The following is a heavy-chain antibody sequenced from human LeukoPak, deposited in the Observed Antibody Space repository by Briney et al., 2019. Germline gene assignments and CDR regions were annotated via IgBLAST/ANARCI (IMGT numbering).Heavy chain of an antibody. CDR1: GFRFTDYS. J-gene: IGHJ6*02. Sequence: GGSLRLSCAASGFRFTDYSLSWVRQAPGKGLEWVAVLCRNGEDKYYADTAKGRYTISRDNSKDTVSLQINSLRAEYSAIYFCVKDRPCETCMPMAAWGQGTSVSVSS. V-gene: IGHV3-23*01. CDR2: LCRNGEDK. CDR3: VKDRPCETCMPMAA. D-gene: IGHD3-10*01.